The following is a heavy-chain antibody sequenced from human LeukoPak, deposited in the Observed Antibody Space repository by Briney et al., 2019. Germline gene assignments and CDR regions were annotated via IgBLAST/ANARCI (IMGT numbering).Heavy chain of an antibody. CDR3: ARDPPGVPAANWLGY. Sequence: ASVKVSCKASGGTFSSYAISWVRQAPGQGLEWMGRIIPILGTANYAQKFQGRVTITADESTSTAYMELSSLRSEDTAVYYCARDPPGVPAANWLGYWGQGTLVTVSS. D-gene: IGHD2-2*01. CDR2: IIPILGTA. CDR1: GGTFSSYA. J-gene: IGHJ4*02. V-gene: IGHV1-69*11.